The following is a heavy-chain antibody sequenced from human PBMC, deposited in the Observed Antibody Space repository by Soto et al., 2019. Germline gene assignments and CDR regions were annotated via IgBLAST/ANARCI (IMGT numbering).Heavy chain of an antibody. CDR1: GFSLSTSGVG. V-gene: IGHV2-5*02. Sequence: QITLKESGPTLVKPTQTLTLTCTFSGFSLSTSGVGVGWIRQPPGKALEWLALIYWDDDKRYSPSLKSRLTNTKDTSKNQVVLTMTNMAPVDTATYYCAHRPAYCSGGSCYSGFDYWGQGTLVTVSS. D-gene: IGHD2-15*01. CDR2: IYWDDDK. J-gene: IGHJ4*02. CDR3: AHRPAYCSGGSCYSGFDY.